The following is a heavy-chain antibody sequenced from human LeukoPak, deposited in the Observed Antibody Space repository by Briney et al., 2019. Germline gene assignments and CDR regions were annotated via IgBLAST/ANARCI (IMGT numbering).Heavy chain of an antibody. CDR3: ARSYYDCWSSYYGYYFDY. CDR1: GFTFSSYA. Sequence: GGSLRLSCAASGFTFSSYAMHWVRQAPGKGLEWVAVISYDGSNKYYADSVKGRFTISRDNSKNTLYLQMNSLRAEDTAVYYCARSYYDCWSSYYGYYFDYWGQGTLVTVSS. D-gene: IGHD3-3*01. CDR2: ISYDGSNK. V-gene: IGHV3-30-3*01. J-gene: IGHJ4*02.